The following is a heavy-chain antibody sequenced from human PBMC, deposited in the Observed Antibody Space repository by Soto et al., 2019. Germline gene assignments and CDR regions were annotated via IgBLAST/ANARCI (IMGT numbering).Heavy chain of an antibody. D-gene: IGHD3-10*01. Sequence: LSLTCTVSGGSISSSSYYWGWIRQPPGKGLEWIGSIYYSGSTYYNPSLKSRVTISVDTSKNQFSLKLSSVTAADTAVYYCARGFGDDWFDPWGQGTLVTVSS. J-gene: IGHJ5*02. CDR1: GGSISSSSYY. CDR3: ARGFGDDWFDP. CDR2: IYYSGST. V-gene: IGHV4-39*01.